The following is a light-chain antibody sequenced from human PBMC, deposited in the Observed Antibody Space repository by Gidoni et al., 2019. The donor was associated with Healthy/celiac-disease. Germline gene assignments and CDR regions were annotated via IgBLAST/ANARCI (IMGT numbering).Light chain of an antibody. V-gene: IGKV3-11*01. CDR3: QQRSNWPPGKIFT. CDR2: DAS. Sequence: EIVLTQSPATLSLSPGERATLSCRASQSVSSYLAWYQQKPGQAPRLLIYDASNRATGIPARFSGSGSGTDFTLTISSLEPEDFAVYYCQQRSNWPPGKIFTFXPXTKVDIK. J-gene: IGKJ3*01. CDR1: QSVSSY.